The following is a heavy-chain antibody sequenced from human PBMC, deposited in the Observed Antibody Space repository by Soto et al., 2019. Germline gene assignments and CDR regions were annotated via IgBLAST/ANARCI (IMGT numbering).Heavy chain of an antibody. V-gene: IGHV3-30-3*01. CDR3: ARDQYSSSPNWFDP. D-gene: IGHD6-19*01. Sequence: GGSLRLSCAASGFTFRRYSMHWVRQAPGKGLEWVAVISHDGSNKYYADSVKGRFTISRDNSKNTLYLQMNSLRAEDTAVYYCARDQYSSSPNWFDPWGQGTLVTVSS. CDR1: GFTFRRYS. J-gene: IGHJ5*02. CDR2: ISHDGSNK.